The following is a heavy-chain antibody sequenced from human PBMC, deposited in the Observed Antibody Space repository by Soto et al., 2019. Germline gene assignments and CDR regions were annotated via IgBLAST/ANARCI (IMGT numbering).Heavy chain of an antibody. CDR3: ARDLGSSWYSFDY. CDR2: IYYSGSA. Sequence: PSETLSLTCTVSGASISGFYWSWIRKSAGKGLEWIGYIYYSGSANYNPSLKSRVTISVDTSKNQFSLKLSSVTAADTAVYYCARDLGSSWYSFDYWGQGTLVTVSS. D-gene: IGHD6-13*01. J-gene: IGHJ4*02. CDR1: GASISGFY. V-gene: IGHV4-59*01.